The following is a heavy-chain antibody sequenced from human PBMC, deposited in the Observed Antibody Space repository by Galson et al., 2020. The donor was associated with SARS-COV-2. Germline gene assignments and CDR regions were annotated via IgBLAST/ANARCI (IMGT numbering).Heavy chain of an antibody. D-gene: IGHD3-10*01. CDR3: ASEMRISRGSVDV. J-gene: IGHJ6*02. V-gene: IGHV3-23*01. CDR2: ITGSSGKT. Sequence: GESLKISCAASGFTFSSYGMSWVRQAPGKGLEWVLGITGSSGKTYYADSVKGRFTVSRDNFKNTLHLQMTSLRAEDTAEYYCASEMRISRGSVDVWGQGTTVTVSS. CDR1: GFTFSSYG.